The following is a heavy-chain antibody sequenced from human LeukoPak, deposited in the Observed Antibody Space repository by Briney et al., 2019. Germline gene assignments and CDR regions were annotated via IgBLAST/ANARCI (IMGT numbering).Heavy chain of an antibody. CDR2: IKGDGSEK. J-gene: IGHJ4*02. CDR3: VKQAGVY. V-gene: IGHV3-7*01. CDR1: GFTISNLW. Sequence: GGSLRLSCAASGFTISNLWMTWVCQAPGKGLECVANIKGDGSEKNYVDSVKGRFTISRDDAKNSLYLQMNSLRAEDTAVYYCVKQAGVYWGQGTLVTVSS. D-gene: IGHD6-19*01.